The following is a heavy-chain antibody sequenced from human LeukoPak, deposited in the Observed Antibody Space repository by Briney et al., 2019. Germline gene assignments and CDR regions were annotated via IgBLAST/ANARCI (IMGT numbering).Heavy chain of an antibody. CDR2: FDPEDGET. CDR1: GYTFTGYY. V-gene: IGHV1-24*01. D-gene: IGHD3-22*01. J-gene: IGHJ4*02. CDR3: ATDPPSSGYYTGFDY. Sequence: EASVKVSCKASGYTFTGYYMHWVRQAPGKGLEWMGGFDPEDGETIYAQKFQGRVTMTEDTSTDTAYMELSSLRSEDTAVYYCATDPPSSGYYTGFDYWGQGTLVTVSS.